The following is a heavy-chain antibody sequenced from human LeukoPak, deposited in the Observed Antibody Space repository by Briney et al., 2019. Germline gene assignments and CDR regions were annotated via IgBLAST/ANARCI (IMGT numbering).Heavy chain of an antibody. V-gene: IGHV3-20*04. CDR3: ARDKQLVRGYYYYYMDV. CDR2: INWNGGST. J-gene: IGHJ6*03. CDR1: GFTFDDYG. Sequence: PGGSLRLSXAASGFTFDDYGMSWVRQAPGKGLEWVSGINWNGGSTCYADSVKGRFTISRDNAKNSLYLQMNSLRAEDTALYYCARDKQLVRGYYYYYMDVWGKGTTVTVSS. D-gene: IGHD6-6*01.